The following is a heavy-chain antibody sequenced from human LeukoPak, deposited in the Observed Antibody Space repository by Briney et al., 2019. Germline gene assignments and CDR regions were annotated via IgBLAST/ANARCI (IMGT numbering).Heavy chain of an antibody. D-gene: IGHD4/OR15-4a*01. V-gene: IGHV3-7*01. CDR2: IKHDGSED. J-gene: IGHJ4*02. CDR3: ARSANYGGHAFFDY. CDR1: GFTFSSYW. Sequence: GGSLRLSCAASGFTFSSYWMTWVRQTPGKGLEWVANIKHDGSEDYFVDSVKGLFPISRDNAENSLHLQMSTLRAEDTAVYYGARSANYGGHAFFDYWGQGILVIVSS.